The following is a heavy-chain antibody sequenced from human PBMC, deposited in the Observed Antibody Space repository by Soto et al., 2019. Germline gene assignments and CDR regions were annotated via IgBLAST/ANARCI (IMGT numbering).Heavy chain of an antibody. V-gene: IGHV3-9*01. J-gene: IGHJ4*02. D-gene: IGHD6-19*01. Sequence: GGSLRLSCAASGFSFVDYAMHWVRQTPGKGLEWVSGISWNSGSIGYADSVKGRFTISRDNAKKSLFLQMNSLRAEDTALYYCAKEIAVAGTVSWGIDYWGQGTLVTVSS. CDR1: GFSFVDYA. CDR2: ISWNSGSI. CDR3: AKEIAVAGTVSWGIDY.